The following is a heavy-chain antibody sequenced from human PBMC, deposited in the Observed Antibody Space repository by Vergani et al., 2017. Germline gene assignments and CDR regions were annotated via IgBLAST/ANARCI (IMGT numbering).Heavy chain of an antibody. V-gene: IGHV1-8*01. CDR1: GYTFTSYD. D-gene: IGHD3-3*01. CDR2: MNPNSGNT. Sequence: QVQLVQSGAEVKKPGASVKVSCKASGYTFTSYDINWVRQATGQGLGWMGWMNPNSGNTGYAQKFQGRGTMTRNTSISTAYMELSSLRSEDTAVYYCARVQLRFLEWLKDGMDVWGQGTTVTVSS. CDR3: ARVQLRFLEWLKDGMDV. J-gene: IGHJ6*02.